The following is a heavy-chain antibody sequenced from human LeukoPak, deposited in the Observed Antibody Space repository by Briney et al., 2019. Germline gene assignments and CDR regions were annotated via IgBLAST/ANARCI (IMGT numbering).Heavy chain of an antibody. CDR3: ARRPRSGYYLDY. V-gene: IGHV4-39*01. CDR1: SGFIISSDYY. D-gene: IGHD3-22*01. CDR2: IHYSGSA. Sequence: PSETLSLTCTVSSGFIISSDYYWGWIRQSPGKGLEWIGSIHYSGSAYYSPYLKSRVTISVDTSKNQFSLKLNSVTAADAAVYYCARRPRSGYYLDYWGQGTLVTVSS. J-gene: IGHJ4*02.